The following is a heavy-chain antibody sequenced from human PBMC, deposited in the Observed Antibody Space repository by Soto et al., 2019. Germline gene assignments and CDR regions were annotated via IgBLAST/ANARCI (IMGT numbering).Heavy chain of an antibody. CDR3: ARVAGAYFGMDV. Sequence: QVQLQESGPGLVKPSGTLSLTCAVSGGSISGSNWWSWVRQPPGKGLEWIGEIYHGGSTNYNPSLKSRVAISVDQSKNQFSLRLSSVTATDTAVYYCARVAGAYFGMDVWGQGTTVTVSS. D-gene: IGHD3-10*01. J-gene: IGHJ6*02. CDR2: IYHGGST. V-gene: IGHV4-4*02. CDR1: GGSISGSNW.